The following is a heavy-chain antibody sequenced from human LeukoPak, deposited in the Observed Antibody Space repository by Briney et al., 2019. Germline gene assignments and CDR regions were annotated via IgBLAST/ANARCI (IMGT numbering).Heavy chain of an antibody. CDR2: ISSSGSTI. CDR3: ATTPDYYDSSVYSGY. V-gene: IGHV3-48*03. J-gene: IGHJ4*02. D-gene: IGHD3-22*01. Sequence: GGSLRLSCAASGFTFSSYEMNWVRQAPGKGLEWVSYISSSGSTIYYADSVKGRFTISRDNAKNSLYLQMNSLRAEDTAVYYCATTPDYYDSSVYSGYWGQGTLVTVSS. CDR1: GFTFSSYE.